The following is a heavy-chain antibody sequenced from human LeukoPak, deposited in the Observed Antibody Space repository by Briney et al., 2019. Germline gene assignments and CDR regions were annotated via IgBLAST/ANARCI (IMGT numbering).Heavy chain of an antibody. V-gene: IGHV1-18*01. J-gene: IGHJ4*02. CDR2: ISAYNGNT. Sequence: ASVKVSCKASGHTFTSYGISWVRQAPGQGLEWMGWISAYNGNTNYAQKLQGRVTMTTDTSTSTAYMELRSLRSDDTAVYYCARDQGILTGYYFDYWGQGTLVTVSS. CDR3: ARDQGILTGYYFDY. CDR1: GHTFTSYG. D-gene: IGHD3-9*01.